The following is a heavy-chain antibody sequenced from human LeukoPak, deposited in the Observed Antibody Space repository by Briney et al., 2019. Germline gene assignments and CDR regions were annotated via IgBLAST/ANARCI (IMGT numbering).Heavy chain of an antibody. CDR3: AKGGGSYYPLYFDY. J-gene: IGHJ4*02. CDR2: ISRSGEST. Sequence: PGGSLRLSCAASGFTFSSNAMNWVRQAPGKGLEWVSGISRSGESTYYADSVKGRFTISRDNSKNTVYLQMNSLRAGDTALYYCAKGGGSYYPLYFDYWGQGTLVTVSS. D-gene: IGHD1-26*01. V-gene: IGHV3-23*01. CDR1: GFTFSSNA.